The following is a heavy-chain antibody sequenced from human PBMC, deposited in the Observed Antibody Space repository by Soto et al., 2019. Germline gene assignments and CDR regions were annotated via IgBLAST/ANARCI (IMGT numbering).Heavy chain of an antibody. CDR3: ARRESYDILTGYYYFDY. CDR1: GGSISSSSYY. V-gene: IGHV4-39*01. Sequence: PSETLSLTCTVSGGSISSSSYYWGWIRQPPGKGLEWIGSIYYSGSTYYNPSLKSRVTISVDTSKNQFSLKLGSVTAADTAVYYCARRESYDILTGYYYFDYWGQGTLVTVS. J-gene: IGHJ4*02. D-gene: IGHD3-9*01. CDR2: IYYSGST.